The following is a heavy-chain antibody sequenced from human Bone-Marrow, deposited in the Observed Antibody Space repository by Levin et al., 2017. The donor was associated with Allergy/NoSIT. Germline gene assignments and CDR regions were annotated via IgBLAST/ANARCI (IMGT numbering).Heavy chain of an antibody. CDR2: IYYIGAT. Sequence: SETLSLTCTVSGASINSGGHYWNWIRQRPGKGLEWIGYIYYIGATYYNPSLKSRVTISVDTSKNQFSLKLNSVTAADAAVYYCVGVTASRSRLWSPWGQGALVTVSS. D-gene: IGHD6-6*01. J-gene: IGHJ5*02. CDR3: VGVTASRSRLWSP. CDR1: GASINSGGHY. V-gene: IGHV4-31*03.